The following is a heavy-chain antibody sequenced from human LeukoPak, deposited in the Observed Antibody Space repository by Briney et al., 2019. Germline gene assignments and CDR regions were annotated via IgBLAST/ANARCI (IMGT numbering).Heavy chain of an antibody. CDR1: GFTFSSYW. Sequence: GGSLRLSCAASGFTFSSYWMSWVRQAPGKGLEWVANIKQDGSEKYYVDSVKGRSTISRDNAKNSLYLQMNSLRAEDTAVYYCARGFTEQQLALFDYWGQGTLVTVSS. V-gene: IGHV3-7*01. D-gene: IGHD6-13*01. J-gene: IGHJ4*02. CDR3: ARGFTEQQLALFDY. CDR2: IKQDGSEK.